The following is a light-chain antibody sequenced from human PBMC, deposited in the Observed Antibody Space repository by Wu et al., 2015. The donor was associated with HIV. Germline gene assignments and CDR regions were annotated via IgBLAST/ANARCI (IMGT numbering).Light chain of an antibody. J-gene: IGKJ1*01. CDR2: AAS. CDR3: QQSYSTLWT. CDR1: QSINSY. V-gene: IGKV1-39*01. Sequence: DIQMTQSPSSLSASVGDRVTITCRASQSINSYLNWYQQKPGEAPKLLIYAASSLQSGVPSRFSGSGSGTDFTLTINSLQPEDFATYYCQQSYSTLWTFGQGTKVEIK.